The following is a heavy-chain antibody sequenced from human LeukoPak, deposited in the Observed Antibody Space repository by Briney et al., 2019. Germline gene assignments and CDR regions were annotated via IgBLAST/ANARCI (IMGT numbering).Heavy chain of an antibody. CDR3: ARHVYKLFFDP. CDR1: GGSISSYY. V-gene: IGHV4-59*08. D-gene: IGHD1-1*01. Sequence: SETLSLTCTVSGGSISSYYWSWIRQPPGKGLEWIGYIYYSGSTNYNPSLKSRVTISVDTSKNQFSLKLSSVTAADTAVYYCARHVYKLFFDPWGQGTLVTVSS. J-gene: IGHJ5*02. CDR2: IYYSGST.